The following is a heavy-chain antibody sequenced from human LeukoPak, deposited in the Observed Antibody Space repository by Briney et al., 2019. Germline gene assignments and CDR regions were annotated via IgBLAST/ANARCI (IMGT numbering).Heavy chain of an antibody. CDR1: GGSISSHY. V-gene: IGHV4-59*11. J-gene: IGHJ5*02. Sequence: SETLSLICTVSGGSISSHYWSWTRQSPGKGLEWIGSINYSGTTNISPSLMPRGTISVDTYKNQFSLNLTSVNAAGTAVYYCARYYYDGVGLLKWFARWGQGTVVTVSS. CDR3: ARYYYDGVGLLKWFAR. CDR2: INYSGTT. D-gene: IGHD3-22*01.